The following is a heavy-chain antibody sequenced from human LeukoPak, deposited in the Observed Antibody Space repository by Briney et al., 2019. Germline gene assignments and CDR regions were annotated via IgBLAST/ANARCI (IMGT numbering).Heavy chain of an antibody. Sequence: PSVTPSLTCAVYGGSFSGYYWSWIRQPPGKGLEWIGEINHSGSTNYNPSLKSRVTISVDTSKNQFSLKLSSVTAADTAVYYCARGYSNYYYWGQGTLVTVSS. CDR3: ARGYSNYYY. V-gene: IGHV4-34*01. CDR2: INHSGST. D-gene: IGHD4-11*01. J-gene: IGHJ4*02. CDR1: GGSFSGYY.